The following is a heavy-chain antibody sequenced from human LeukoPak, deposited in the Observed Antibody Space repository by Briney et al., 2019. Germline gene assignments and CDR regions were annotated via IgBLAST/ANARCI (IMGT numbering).Heavy chain of an antibody. J-gene: IGHJ4*02. D-gene: IGHD4-17*01. V-gene: IGHV3-23*01. CDR2: ISGSGVTT. Sequence: GGSLRLSCAASGFTFSTYAMSWVRQAPGKGLEWVPGISGSGVTTYYTDSVKGRFTISRDNAKNTLYLQIDTMRAEDTAVYYCAKGATTRSTVITYYFDNWGQGTLVTVSS. CDR3: AKGATTRSTVITYYFDN. CDR1: GFTFSTYA.